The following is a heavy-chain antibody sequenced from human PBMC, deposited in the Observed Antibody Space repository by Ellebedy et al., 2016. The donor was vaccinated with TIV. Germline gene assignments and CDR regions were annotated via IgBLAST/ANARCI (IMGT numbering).Heavy chain of an antibody. CDR2: IYSGGST. J-gene: IGHJ3*02. CDR3: ARPYYSRAFDI. CDR1: GFTVSSNY. Sequence: GESLKISCAASGFTVSSNYMSWVRQAPGKGLEWVSVIYSGGSTYYADSVKGRFTISRDNSKNTLYLQMNSLRAEDTAVYYCARPYYSRAFDIWGQGTMVTVSS. D-gene: IGHD3-10*01. V-gene: IGHV3-53*01.